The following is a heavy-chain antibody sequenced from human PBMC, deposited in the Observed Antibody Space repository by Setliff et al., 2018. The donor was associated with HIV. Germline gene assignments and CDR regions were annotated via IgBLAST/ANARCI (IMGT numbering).Heavy chain of an antibody. J-gene: IGHJ6*03. CDR1: GGTFSSYV. CDR3: ARGAWYTSGWYSSRYMDV. CDR2: MNPNSGNT. Sequence: ASVKVSCKASGGTFSSYVINWVRQATGQGLEWMGWMNPNSGNTGYAQKFQGRVTMTRNTSISTAYMELSSLRSEDTAVYYCARGAWYTSGWYSSRYMDVWGKGTTVTVSS. V-gene: IGHV1-8*02. D-gene: IGHD6-19*01.